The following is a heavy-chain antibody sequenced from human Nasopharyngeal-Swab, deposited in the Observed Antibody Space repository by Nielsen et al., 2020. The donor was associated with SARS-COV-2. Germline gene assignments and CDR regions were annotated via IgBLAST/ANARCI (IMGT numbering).Heavy chain of an antibody. V-gene: IGHV4-59*01. J-gene: IGHJ2*01. CDR1: GGSISSYY. D-gene: IGHD6-19*01. CDR3: ARDLGSGWFWYFDL. Sequence: SETLSLTCTVSGGSISSYYWSWIRQPPGKGLEWIGYIYYSGSTNYNPSLKSRVTISVDTSKNQSSLKLSSVTAADTAVYYCARDLGSGWFWYFDLWGRGTLVTVSS. CDR2: IYYSGST.